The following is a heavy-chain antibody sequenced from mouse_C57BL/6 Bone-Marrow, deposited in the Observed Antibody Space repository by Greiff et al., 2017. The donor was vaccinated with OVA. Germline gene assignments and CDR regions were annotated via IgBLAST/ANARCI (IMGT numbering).Heavy chain of an antibody. D-gene: IGHD2-4*01. CDR1: GYTFTDYY. J-gene: IGHJ3*01. Sequence: VQLQQSGPVLVKPGASVNMSCKASGYTFTDYYMNWVKQSHGKSLEWIGVINPYNGGTSYNQKFKGKATLTVDKSSSTAYMELNSLTSEDSAVYYCARSGEDYPFAYWGQGTLVTVSA. CDR2: INPYNGGT. V-gene: IGHV1-19*01. CDR3: ARSGEDYPFAY.